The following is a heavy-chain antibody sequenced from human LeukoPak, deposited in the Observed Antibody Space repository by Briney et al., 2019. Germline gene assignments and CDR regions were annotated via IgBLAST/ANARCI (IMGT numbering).Heavy chain of an antibody. CDR3: TTVKRGWSYKPREYYYYYMDV. D-gene: IGHD1-26*01. J-gene: IGHJ6*03. CDR2: ISSSSSYI. V-gene: IGHV3-21*03. CDR1: GFTFSSYS. Sequence: GGSLRLSCAASGFTFSSYSMNWVRQAPGKGLEWVSSISSSSSYIYYADSVKGRFTISRDNAKNSLYLQMNSLRAEDTAVYYCTTVKRGWSYKPREYYYYYMDVWGKGTTVTVSS.